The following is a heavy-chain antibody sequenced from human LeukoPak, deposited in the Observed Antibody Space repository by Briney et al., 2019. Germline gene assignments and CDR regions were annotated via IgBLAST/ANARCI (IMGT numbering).Heavy chain of an antibody. V-gene: IGHV4-59*08. J-gene: IGHJ1*01. Sequence: SETLSLTCTVSGVSFTSYYWSWIRQSPGKGLEWIGYICHRGNTKYNPSLQSRVTMSVDASKNQFSLKLSSVTAADTAVYYCASDYGGKGYFQHWGQGTLVTVSS. CDR3: ASDYGGKGYFQH. D-gene: IGHD4-17*01. CDR1: GVSFTSYY. CDR2: ICHRGNT.